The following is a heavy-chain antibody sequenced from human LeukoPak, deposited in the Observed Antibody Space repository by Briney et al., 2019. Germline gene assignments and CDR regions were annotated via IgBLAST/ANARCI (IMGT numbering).Heavy chain of an antibody. D-gene: IGHD3-22*01. Sequence: VASVKVSCKASGYAFTSYGISWVRQAPGQGLEWMGWISAYNGNTNYAQKLQGRVTMTTDTSTSTAYMELRGLRSDDTAVYYCARFTYYYDSSGYDHAFDIWGQGTMVTVSS. CDR2: ISAYNGNT. J-gene: IGHJ3*02. CDR3: ARFTYYYDSSGYDHAFDI. V-gene: IGHV1-18*01. CDR1: GYAFTSYG.